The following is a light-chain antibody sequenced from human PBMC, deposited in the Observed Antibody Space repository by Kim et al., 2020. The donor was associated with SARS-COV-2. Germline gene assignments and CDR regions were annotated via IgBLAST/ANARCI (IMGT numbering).Light chain of an antibody. Sequence: SLSPGQTASITCSGDKLGDKYAFWYQQKPGQSPVLVIYQDSKRPSGIPERFSGSNSGNTATLTISGTQAMDEADYYCQAWDSSTRVFGGGTQLTVL. CDR1: KLGDKY. V-gene: IGLV3-1*01. J-gene: IGLJ2*01. CDR2: QDS. CDR3: QAWDSSTRV.